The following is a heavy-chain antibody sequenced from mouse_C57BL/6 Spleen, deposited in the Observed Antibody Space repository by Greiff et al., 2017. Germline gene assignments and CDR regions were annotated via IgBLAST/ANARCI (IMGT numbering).Heavy chain of an antibody. CDR1: GYTFTDYY. CDR2: INPYNGGP. CDR3: ARAPSYYSNYGYYAMGY. Sequence: VQLQQSGPVLVKPGASVKMSCKASGYTFTDYYMNWVKQSHGKSLEWIGVINPYNGGPSYNQKFKGKATLTVDKSSSTAYMELNSLTPEDSAVDFCARAPSYYSNYGYYAMGYWGQRTSVTVSS. J-gene: IGHJ4*01. D-gene: IGHD2-5*01. V-gene: IGHV1-19*01.